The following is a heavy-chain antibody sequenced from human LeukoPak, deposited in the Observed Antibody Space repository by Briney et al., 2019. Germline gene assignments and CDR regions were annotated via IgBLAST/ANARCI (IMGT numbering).Heavy chain of an antibody. CDR3: ARATAMIAAGSFDL. D-gene: IGHD6-13*01. CDR2: IKQDGSEK. CDR1: GFTFSSYW. Sequence: GGSLRLSCAASGFTFSSYWMSWVRQAPGKGLEWVANIKQDGSEKYYVDSVKGRITISRDNAKNSLYLQMNSLRAEDTAVYYCARATAMIAAGSFDLWGRGTLVTVSS. V-gene: IGHV3-7*01. J-gene: IGHJ2*01.